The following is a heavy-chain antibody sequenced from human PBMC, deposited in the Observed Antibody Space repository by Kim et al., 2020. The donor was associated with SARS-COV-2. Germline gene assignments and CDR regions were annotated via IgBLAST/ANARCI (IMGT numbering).Heavy chain of an antibody. D-gene: IGHD3-22*01. J-gene: IGHJ6*02. Sequence: SVKVSCKASGGTFSSYAISWVRQAPGQGLEWMGGIIPIFGTANYAQKFQGRVTITADESTSTAYMELSSLRSEDTAVYYCARAITYYYDSSGYYSYYYYGMDVWGQGTTVTVSS. V-gene: IGHV1-69*13. CDR2: IIPIFGTA. CDR1: GGTFSSYA. CDR3: ARAITYYYDSSGYYSYYYYGMDV.